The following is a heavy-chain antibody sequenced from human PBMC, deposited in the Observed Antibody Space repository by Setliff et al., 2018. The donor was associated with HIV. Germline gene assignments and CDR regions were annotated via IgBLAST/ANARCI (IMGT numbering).Heavy chain of an antibody. CDR1: GFTFSGYS. J-gene: IGHJ6*03. CDR3: ARDKSHDSSGYKSGYYSYYMDV. D-gene: IGHD3-22*01. V-gene: IGHV3-48*01. CDR2: ISSSSSTI. Sequence: PGGSLRLSCAASGFTFSGYSMNWVRQAPGKGLEWVSCISSSSSTIYYADSVKGRFTISRDNAKNSLYLQMNSLRAEDTAVYYCARDKSHDSSGYKSGYYSYYMDVWGKGTTVTVSS.